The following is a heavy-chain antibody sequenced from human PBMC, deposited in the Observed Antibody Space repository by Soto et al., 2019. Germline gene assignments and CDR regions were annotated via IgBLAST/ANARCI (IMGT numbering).Heavy chain of an antibody. CDR1: GLTFSTHS. V-gene: IGHV3-48*01. J-gene: IGHJ4*02. CDR3: VGEVGFQLIY. CDR2: ITSSSGT. Sequence: EVQLVESGGGLVQPGGSRRLSCEASGLTFSTHSRNWVGKAPGKGLEWISYITSSSGTMYADSVKGRFTISRDNAKNSLYLQMNSLRAEDTAVYFCVGEVGFQLIYWGQGTLVTVSS. D-gene: IGHD2-2*01.